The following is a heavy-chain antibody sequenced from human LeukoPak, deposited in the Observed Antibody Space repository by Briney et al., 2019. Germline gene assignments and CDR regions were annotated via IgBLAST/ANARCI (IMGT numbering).Heavy chain of an antibody. Sequence: PGGSLRLSCAASGFTFSNAWMSWVRQAPGKGLEWVGRIKSKTDGGTTDYAAPVKGRFTISRDDSKNTLYLQMNSLKTEDTAVYYCTTVPLYCGGDCYLDYWGQGTLVTVSS. V-gene: IGHV3-15*01. CDR2: IKSKTDGGTT. CDR3: TTVPLYCGGDCYLDY. D-gene: IGHD2-21*02. J-gene: IGHJ4*02. CDR1: GFTFSNAW.